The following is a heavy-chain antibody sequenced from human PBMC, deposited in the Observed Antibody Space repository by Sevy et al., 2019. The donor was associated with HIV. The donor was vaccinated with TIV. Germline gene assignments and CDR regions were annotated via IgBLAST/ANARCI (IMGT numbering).Heavy chain of an antibody. CDR3: ARDLNPITMVRGVIITAGGAFDI. Sequence: ASVKVSCKASGGTFSSYAISWVRQAPGQGLEWMGGIIPIFGTANYARKFQGRVTITADESTSTAYMELSSLRSEDTAVYYCARDLNPITMVRGVIITAGGAFDIWGQGTMVTVSS. V-gene: IGHV1-69*13. CDR2: IIPIFGTA. CDR1: GGTFSSYA. D-gene: IGHD3-10*01. J-gene: IGHJ3*02.